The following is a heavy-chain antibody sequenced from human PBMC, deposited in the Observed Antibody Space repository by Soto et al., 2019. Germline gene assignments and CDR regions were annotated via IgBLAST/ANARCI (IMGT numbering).Heavy chain of an antibody. CDR3: AREKGGYDFWSGQGLIGAFDI. CDR2: ISYDGSNK. D-gene: IGHD3-3*01. CDR1: GFTFSSYA. Sequence: GGSLRLSCAASGFTFSSYAMHWVRQAPGKGLEWVAVISYDGSNKYYADSVKGRFTISRDNSKNTLYLQMNSLRAEDTAVYYCAREKGGYDFWSGQGLIGAFDIWGQGTMVTVS. V-gene: IGHV3-30-3*01. J-gene: IGHJ3*02.